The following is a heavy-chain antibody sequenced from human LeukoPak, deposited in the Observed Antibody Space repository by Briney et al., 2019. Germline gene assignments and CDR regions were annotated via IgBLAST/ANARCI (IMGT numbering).Heavy chain of an antibody. CDR1: GFSFASYG. Sequence: GGSLRLSCAASGFSFASYGISWVRQAPGKGLEWVSSIISSSSYIYYADSVKGRFTISRDNAKNSLYLQMNSLRAEDTAVYYCARELGYCSGGSCGYWGQGTLVTVSS. CDR2: IISSSSYI. V-gene: IGHV3-21*01. CDR3: ARELGYCSGGSCGY. J-gene: IGHJ4*02. D-gene: IGHD2-15*01.